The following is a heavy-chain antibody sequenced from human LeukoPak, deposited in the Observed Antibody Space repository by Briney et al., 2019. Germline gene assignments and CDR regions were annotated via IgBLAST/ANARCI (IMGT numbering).Heavy chain of an antibody. Sequence: PGGSLRLSCAASGFTFSNAYMSWVRQAPGKGLEWVGRIKSKSGGGTIDYAAPVKGRFTISSDDSKDTLYLQMDSLKTEDTAVYYCTSFDLGYWGQGTLVTVSS. V-gene: IGHV3-15*01. CDR3: TSFDLGY. J-gene: IGHJ4*02. CDR1: GFTFSNAY. CDR2: IKSKSGGGTI.